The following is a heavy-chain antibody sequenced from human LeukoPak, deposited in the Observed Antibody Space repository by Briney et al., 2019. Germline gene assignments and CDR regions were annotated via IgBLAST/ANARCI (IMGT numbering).Heavy chain of an antibody. V-gene: IGHV4-59*01. CDR1: GGSISSYY. CDR3: ARDSVQVVTAAHYYYYGMDV. D-gene: IGHD2-21*02. J-gene: IGHJ6*02. CDR2: IYYSGST. Sequence: NPSETLSLTCTVSGGSISSYYWSWIRQPPGKGLEWIGYIYYSGSTNYNPSLKSRVTISVDTSKNQFSLKLGSVTAADTAVYYCARDSVQVVTAAHYYYYGMDVWGQGTTVTVSS.